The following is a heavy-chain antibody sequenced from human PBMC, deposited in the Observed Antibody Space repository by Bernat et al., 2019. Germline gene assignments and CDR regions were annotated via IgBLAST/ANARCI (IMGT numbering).Heavy chain of an antibody. V-gene: IGHV4-34*01. Sequence: QVQLQQWGAGLLKPSDTLSLTCAVYGGSFSGHYWSWIRQSPGKALEWLGEINHSGSANYNSSLKSRVTISVDTSKNQFSLRLTSLTAADTAVYYCARGCTDCYRYFDSWGQGTLVTVSS. CDR1: GGSFSGHY. CDR2: INHSGSA. CDR3: ARGCTDCYRYFDS. J-gene: IGHJ4*02. D-gene: IGHD2-21*01.